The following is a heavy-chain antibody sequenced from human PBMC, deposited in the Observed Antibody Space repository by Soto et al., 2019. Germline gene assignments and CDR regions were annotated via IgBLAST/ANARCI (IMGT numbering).Heavy chain of an antibody. CDR3: AREGHYDILPGWGLSGMDV. CDR2: IWYDGSNK. V-gene: IGHV3-33*01. D-gene: IGHD3-9*01. CDR1: GFTFSSYG. Sequence: QVQLVESGGGVVQPGRSLRLSCAASGFTFSSYGMHWVRQAPGKGLEWVAVIWYDGSNKYYADSVKGRFTISRDNSKNTVYLQMNSLRAEDTAVYYCAREGHYDILPGWGLSGMDVWGKGTTVTVSS. J-gene: IGHJ6*04.